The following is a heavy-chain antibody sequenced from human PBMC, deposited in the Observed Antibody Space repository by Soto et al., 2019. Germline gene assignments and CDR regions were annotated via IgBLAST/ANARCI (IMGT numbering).Heavy chain of an antibody. CDR3: ARSIVVVTALDY. CDR1: GYTFTSYA. J-gene: IGHJ4*02. D-gene: IGHD2-21*02. CDR2: INAGNGNT. Sequence: ASVKVSCKASGYTFTSYAMRWVRQAPGQRLEWMGWINAGNGNTKYSQKFQGRVTITRDTSASTAYMELSSLRSEDTAVYYCARSIVVVTALDYWGKATLVTVSS. V-gene: IGHV1-3*01.